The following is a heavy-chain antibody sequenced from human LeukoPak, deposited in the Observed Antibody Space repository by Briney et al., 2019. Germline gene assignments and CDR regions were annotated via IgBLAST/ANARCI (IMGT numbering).Heavy chain of an antibody. D-gene: IGHD4-17*01. J-gene: IGHJ6*03. CDR3: ARLDYGDYPHYYYYYMDV. Sequence: SETLSLTCTVSGGSISSYYWRWIRQPPGKGLEWIGYIYTSGSTNYNPSLKSRVTISVDTSNNQLSLKLSSVTAADTAVYYCARLDYGDYPHYYYYYMDVWGKGTTVTVSS. V-gene: IGHV4-4*09. CDR1: GGSISSYY. CDR2: IYTSGST.